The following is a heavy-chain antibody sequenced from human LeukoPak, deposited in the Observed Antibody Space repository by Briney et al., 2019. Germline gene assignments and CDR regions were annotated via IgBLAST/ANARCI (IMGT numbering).Heavy chain of an antibody. CDR2: ISGSGSTI. CDR3: ARKYCSSTSCLIDN. Sequence: PGGSLRLSCAASGFTFSDYYMSWSRQAPGKGLEWVSYISGSGSTIYYADSVKGRFTISRDNAKNSLYLQMNSLRAEDTAVYYCARKYCSSTSCLIDNWGQGTLVTVSS. D-gene: IGHD2-2*01. V-gene: IGHV3-11*04. CDR1: GFTFSDYY. J-gene: IGHJ4*02.